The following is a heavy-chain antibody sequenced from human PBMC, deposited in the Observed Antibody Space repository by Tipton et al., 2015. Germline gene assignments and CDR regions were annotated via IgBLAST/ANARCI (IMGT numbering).Heavy chain of an antibody. Sequence: LRLSCSVSSDSISKYYWSWIRRPPGKELEWIGYIQYSGSTNYNPSLKSRVTISVDTSKTQFSLKMSSVTASDTAVYYCARARGRHGGLFDSWGQGILVTVSS. CDR1: SDSISKYY. J-gene: IGHJ4*02. V-gene: IGHV4-59*01. CDR2: IQYSGST. CDR3: ARARGRHGGLFDS. D-gene: IGHD4-23*01.